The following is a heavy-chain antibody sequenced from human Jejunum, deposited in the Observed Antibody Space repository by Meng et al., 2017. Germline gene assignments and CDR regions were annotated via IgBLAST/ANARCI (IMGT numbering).Heavy chain of an antibody. CDR3: VRDSSSSRFFL. V-gene: IGHV4-59*01. D-gene: IGHD6-13*01. CDR1: GGSITSYY. CDR2: IHYSGST. Sequence: GSLRLSCTVSGGSITSYYWSWIRQSPGRGLEWIGYIHYSGSTDYNPSLKSRVTISMDTSKSQFSLKLSSVTAADTAVYYCVRDSSSSRFFLWGLGTLVTVSS. J-gene: IGHJ2*01.